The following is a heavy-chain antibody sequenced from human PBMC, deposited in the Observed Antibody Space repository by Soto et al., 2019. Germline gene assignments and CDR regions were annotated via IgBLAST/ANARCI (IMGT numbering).Heavy chain of an antibody. V-gene: IGHV1-18*04. CDR1: GYTFTSYG. Sequence: GASVKVSCKASGYTFTSYGISWLRQAPGQGLEWMGWISAYYGNTNYAQKLQGRVTMTTDTSTSTAYMELRSLRSDDTAVYYCAILYDGWSCYYGTKGILDDWGQGTLVTVSS. J-gene: IGHJ4*01. CDR2: ISAYYGNT. D-gene: IGHD3-3*01. CDR3: AILYDGWSCYYGTKGILDD.